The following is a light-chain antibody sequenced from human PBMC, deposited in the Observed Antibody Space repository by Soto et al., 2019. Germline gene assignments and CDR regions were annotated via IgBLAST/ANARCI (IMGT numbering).Light chain of an antibody. CDR2: DVS. CDR1: SSDVGGYNY. V-gene: IGLV2-11*01. J-gene: IGLJ1*01. CDR3: CSYAGSYTFV. Sequence: QSVLTQPLSVSGSPGQSVTISCTGTSSDVGGYNYVSWYQQHPGKAPKLMIYDVSKRPSGVPDRFSGSKSGNTASLTISGLRAEDEADYYCCSYAGSYTFVFGTGTKLTVL.